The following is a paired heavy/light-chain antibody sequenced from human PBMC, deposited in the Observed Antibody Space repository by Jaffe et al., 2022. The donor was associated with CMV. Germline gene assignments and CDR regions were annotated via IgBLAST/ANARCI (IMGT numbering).Heavy chain of an antibody. J-gene: IGHJ4*02. CDR2: ISHDGSSI. CDR3: AKDLGGSWALDY. D-gene: IGHD3-16*01. Sequence: QVQLVESGGGVVQPGRSLRISCEASGFTFSSDVMHWVRQAPGKGLEWVARISHDGSSIQYLDSVKGRLIISRDNSKSTLYLQMNSLRDEDTAVYYCAKDLGGSWALDYWGQGTLVTVSS. V-gene: IGHV3-30*18. CDR1: GFTFSSDV.
Light chain of an antibody. CDR3: MQATQFPWT. V-gene: IGKV2-24*01. Sequence: DIVMTQSPLSSPVTLGQPASISCRSSQSLVNSDGNTYLSWLQQRPGQPPRLLIYKISNRFSGVSDRFSGSGAGTDFTLKISRVEAEDVGVYYCMQATQFPWTFGPGTKVDI. CDR1: QSLVNSDGNTY. CDR2: KIS. J-gene: IGKJ1*01.